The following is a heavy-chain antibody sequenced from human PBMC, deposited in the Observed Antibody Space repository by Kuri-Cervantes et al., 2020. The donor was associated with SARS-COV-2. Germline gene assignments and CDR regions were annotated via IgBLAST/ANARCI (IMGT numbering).Heavy chain of an antibody. CDR1: GYTFSTYD. J-gene: IGHJ4*02. CDR2: MNPDTGNS. Sequence: ASVKVSCKASGYTFSTYDINWVRQASGQGLEWMGWMNPDTGNSGYAQNFQGRVTMATDTSTSTAYMELRSLRSDDTAVYYCARETFLTRGPMPAPLLDYWGQGTLVTVSS. CDR3: ARETFLTRGPMPAPLLDY. V-gene: IGHV1-8*02. D-gene: IGHD3-9*01.